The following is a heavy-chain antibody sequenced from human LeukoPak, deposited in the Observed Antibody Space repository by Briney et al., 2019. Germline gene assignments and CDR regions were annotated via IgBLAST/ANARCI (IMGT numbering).Heavy chain of an antibody. CDR2: INHSGST. CDR1: GGSFSGYY. J-gene: IGHJ4*02. CDR3: ASMSVDTAMSVYYFDY. D-gene: IGHD5-18*01. Sequence: SETLSLTCAVYGGSFSGYYWSWIRQPPGKGLEWIGEINHSGSTNYNPSLKSRVTISVDTPKNQFSLKLSSVTAADTAVYYCASMSVDTAMSVYYFDYWGQGTLVTVSS. V-gene: IGHV4-34*01.